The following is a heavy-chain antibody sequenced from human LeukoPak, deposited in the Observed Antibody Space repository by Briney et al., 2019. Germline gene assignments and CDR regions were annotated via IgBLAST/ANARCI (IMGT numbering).Heavy chain of an antibody. CDR1: GYKFTGYY. D-gene: IGHD5-18*01. CDR3: AREIGGILVFDY. J-gene: IGHJ4*02. Sequence: GASVKVSCKASGYKFTGYYMHWVRQAPGQGLEWMGWINPNSGDSHHAQKFQGRVTMTRDTSISTAYKELSRLRSDDTAVYYCAREIGGILVFDYWGQGTLVTVSS. CDR2: INPNSGDS. V-gene: IGHV1-2*02.